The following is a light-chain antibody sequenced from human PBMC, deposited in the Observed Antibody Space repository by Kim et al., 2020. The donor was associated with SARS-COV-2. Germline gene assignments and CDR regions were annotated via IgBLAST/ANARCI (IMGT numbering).Light chain of an antibody. CDR1: QSVDSN. CDR3: QQYNNWPRLT. V-gene: IGKV3-15*01. CDR2: GAS. J-gene: IGKJ4*01. Sequence: EIVMTQSPATLSVSPGERATLSCRASQSVDSNLAWYQQKPGQAPRLLIYGASTMATGVPARISGSGSGTEFTLPISSLQSEDFAVYYWQQYNNWPRLTFGGGTKVDIK.